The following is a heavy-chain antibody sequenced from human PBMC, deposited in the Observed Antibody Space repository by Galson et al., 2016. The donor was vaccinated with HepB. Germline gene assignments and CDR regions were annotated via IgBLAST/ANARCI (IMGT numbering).Heavy chain of an antibody. CDR2: INPESGGT. CDR3: ARGGAVAVVPASILLSYGMAV. D-gene: IGHD2-2*01. J-gene: IGHJ6*02. Sequence: SVKVSCKASEFTFTGYYLHWVRQAPGQGLEWMAWINPESGGTNYAQKFQGRVTLTRDTSLSTVYMELSGLRFDDTAMYYCARGGAVAVVPASILLSYGMAVWGQGTTLTVSS. CDR1: EFTFTGYY. V-gene: IGHV1-2*02.